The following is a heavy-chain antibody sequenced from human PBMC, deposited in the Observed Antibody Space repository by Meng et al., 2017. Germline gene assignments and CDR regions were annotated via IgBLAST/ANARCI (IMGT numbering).Heavy chain of an antibody. V-gene: IGHV3-30*01. CDR2: ISYDGSNK. Sequence: GGSLRLSCAASGFTFSSYAMHWVRLAPGKGLEWVAVISYDGSNKYYSDSVKGRFTIPRDNSKNTLYLQMNSLRAEDTAVYYCAREHIVVVTTRSRNYFVYWGQGNQVNGAS. D-gene: IGHD2-21*02. J-gene: IGHJ4*02. CDR3: AREHIVVVTTRSRNYFVY. CDR1: GFTFSSYA.